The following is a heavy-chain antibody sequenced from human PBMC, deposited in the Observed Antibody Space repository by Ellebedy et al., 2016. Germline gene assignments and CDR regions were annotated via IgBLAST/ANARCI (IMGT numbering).Heavy chain of an antibody. CDR1: GGSFSGYY. CDR2: INHSGST. CDR3: ARRLRVRMDAFGI. J-gene: IGHJ3*02. D-gene: IGHD3-10*01. Sequence: SETLSLTXAVYGGSFSGYYWSWIRQPPGKGLEWIGEINHSGSTNYNPSLKSRVTISVDTSKNQFSLKLSSVTAADTAVYFCARRLRVRMDAFGIWGQGTMVTVSS. V-gene: IGHV4-34*01.